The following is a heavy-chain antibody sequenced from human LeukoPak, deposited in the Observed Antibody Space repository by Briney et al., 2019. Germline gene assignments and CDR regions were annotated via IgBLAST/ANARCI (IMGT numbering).Heavy chain of an antibody. CDR2: IYTSGST. Sequence: KSSETLSLTCTVSGGSINTYYWSWIRQPAGKGLEYIGRIYTSGSTNYNPSLKSRVTISVDTSKNQFSLKLSSVTAADTAVYYCARDRSSLFDYWGQGTLVTVSS. CDR3: ARDRSSLFDY. V-gene: IGHV4-4*07. D-gene: IGHD2-2*01. J-gene: IGHJ4*02. CDR1: GGSINTYY.